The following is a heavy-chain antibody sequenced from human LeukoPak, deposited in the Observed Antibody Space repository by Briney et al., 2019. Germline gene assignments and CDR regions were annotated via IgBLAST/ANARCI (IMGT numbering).Heavy chain of an antibody. CDR3: ARDLYSSSSFDY. J-gene: IGHJ4*02. Sequence: GGSLRLSCAASGFTFSSYSMNWVRQAPGKGLEWVSYISSSSTIHYADSVKGRFTISRDNAKNSLYLQMNSLRDEDTAVYYCARDLYSSSSFDYWGQGTLVTVSS. D-gene: IGHD6-6*01. V-gene: IGHV3-48*02. CDR2: ISSSSTI. CDR1: GFTFSSYS.